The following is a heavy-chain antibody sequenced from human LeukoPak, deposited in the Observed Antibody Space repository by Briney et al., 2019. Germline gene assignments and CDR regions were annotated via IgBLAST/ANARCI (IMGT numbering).Heavy chain of an antibody. D-gene: IGHD1-1*01. J-gene: IGHJ4*02. V-gene: IGHV3-11*06. Sequence: GGSLRPSCVASGFTFSASYMTWVRQPPGKGLEWLSYISENSGDTNYADAVKGRFTVSRDNAKNSLYLQMNSLRVEDTAVYYCARDPRTVRIWGQGTLVTVSS. CDR2: ISENSGDT. CDR1: GFTFSASY. CDR3: ARDPRTVRI.